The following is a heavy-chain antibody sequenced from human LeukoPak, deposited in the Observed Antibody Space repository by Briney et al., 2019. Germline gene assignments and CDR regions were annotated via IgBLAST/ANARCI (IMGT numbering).Heavy chain of an antibody. CDR2: INTDGSTT. CDR1: GFTFSSYW. Sequence: GGSLRLSCAASGFTFSSYWMHWVRQAPGKGLVWVSRINTDGSTTNYADSVKGRFTISRDNAKNTLYLQMNSLRAEDAAVYYCARGRYYDSSGHGAFDIWGQGTMVTVSS. V-gene: IGHV3-74*01. CDR3: ARGRYYDSSGHGAFDI. D-gene: IGHD3-22*01. J-gene: IGHJ3*02.